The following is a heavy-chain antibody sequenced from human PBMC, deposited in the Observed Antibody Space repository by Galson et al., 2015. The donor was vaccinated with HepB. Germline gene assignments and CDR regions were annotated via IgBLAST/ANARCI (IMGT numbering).Heavy chain of an antibody. CDR3: ARAQQLVLHDY. D-gene: IGHD6-13*01. CDR1: GFTFSSYA. Sequence: SLRLSCAASGFTFSSYAMSWVRQAPGKGLEWVSSISSSSSYIYYADSVKGRFTISRDNAKNSLYLQMNSLRAEDTAVYYCARAQQLVLHDYWGQGTLVTVSS. V-gene: IGHV3-21*01. J-gene: IGHJ4*02. CDR2: ISSSSSYI.